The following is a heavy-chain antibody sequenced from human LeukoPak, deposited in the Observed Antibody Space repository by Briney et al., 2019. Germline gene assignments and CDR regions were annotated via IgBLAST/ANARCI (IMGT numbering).Heavy chain of an antibody. V-gene: IGHV1-18*01. CDR3: ARGRGSDDQLLPTY. Sequence: ASVKVSCKASGYTFTSYGISWVRQAPGQGLEWMGWISAYNGNTNYAQKLQGRVTMTTDTSTSTAYMELSSLRSEDTAVYYCARGRGSDDQLLPTYWGQGTLVTVSS. J-gene: IGHJ4*02. CDR2: ISAYNGNT. CDR1: GYTFTSYG. D-gene: IGHD2-2*01.